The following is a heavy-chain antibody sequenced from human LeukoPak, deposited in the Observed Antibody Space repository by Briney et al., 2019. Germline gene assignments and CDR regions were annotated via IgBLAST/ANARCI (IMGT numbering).Heavy chain of an antibody. D-gene: IGHD6-19*01. CDR3: ARERTIAVAGTSVFDP. Sequence: SSETLSLTCSVSGGSISSYYWSWMRQPPGKGLEWIGYMHYSGSTKYNPSLKSRVTISVDTSKNQFSLKLSSVTAADTAVYYCARERTIAVAGTSVFDPWGQGTLVTVSS. V-gene: IGHV4-59*01. J-gene: IGHJ5*02. CDR1: GGSISSYY. CDR2: MHYSGST.